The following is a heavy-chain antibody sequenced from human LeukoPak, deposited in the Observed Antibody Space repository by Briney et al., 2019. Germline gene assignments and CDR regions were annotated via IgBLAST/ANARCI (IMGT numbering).Heavy chain of an antibody. CDR3: AKDGHASGDWSQGDY. D-gene: IGHD6-19*01. CDR1: RFIFSTYG. J-gene: IGHJ4*02. CDR2: ISYDGNYK. V-gene: IGHV3-30*18. Sequence: PGGSLRLSCVASRFIFSTYGMHWVRQAPGKGLEWVAAISYDGNYKYYADSVKGRFTISRDDSRNTLYLQMNSLRAEDTAVYYCAKDGHASGDWSQGDYWGQGTLVTVSS.